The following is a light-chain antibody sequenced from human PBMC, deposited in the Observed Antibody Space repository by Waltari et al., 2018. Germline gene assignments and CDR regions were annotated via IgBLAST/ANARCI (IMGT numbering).Light chain of an antibody. Sequence: QLVLTQSPSASASLGASVKLTCTLSSGHSSNVIAWLQQQPEKGPRYLMTVNSDGSHSKGDGIPDRCSGSSSGAERYLTISSLQSEDEADYYCQTGGHGTWVFGGGTKLTVL. CDR1: SGHSSNV. CDR2: VNSDGSH. CDR3: QTGGHGTWV. V-gene: IGLV4-69*01. J-gene: IGLJ3*02.